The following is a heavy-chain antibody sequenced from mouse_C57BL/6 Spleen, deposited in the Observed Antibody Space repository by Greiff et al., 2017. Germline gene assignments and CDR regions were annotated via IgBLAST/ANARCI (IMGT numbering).Heavy chain of an antibody. CDR2: IWSGRST. J-gene: IGHJ4*01. CDR1: GFSLTSYG. Sequence: QVQLKESGPGLVQPSQSLSITCTVSGFSLTSYGVHWVRQSPGKGLEWLGVIWSGRSTDYNAAFISRLSISKDNSKSQVFFKMNSLQADDTAIYYCARKGIYYGYDYAMDYWGQGTSVTVSS. CDR3: ARKGIYYGYDYAMDY. D-gene: IGHD2-2*01. V-gene: IGHV2-2*01.